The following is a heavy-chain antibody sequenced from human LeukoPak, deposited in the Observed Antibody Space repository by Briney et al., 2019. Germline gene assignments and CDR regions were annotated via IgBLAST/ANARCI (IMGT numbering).Heavy chain of an antibody. CDR2: IIPILGIA. Sequence: EASVKVSCKASGGTFSSYAISWVRQAPGQGLEWMGRIIPILGIANYAQKFQGRVTITADKSTSTAYMELSSLRSEDTAVYYCARALYSSSWYYFDYWGQGTLVTVSS. D-gene: IGHD6-13*01. CDR3: ARALYSSSWYYFDY. V-gene: IGHV1-69*04. J-gene: IGHJ4*02. CDR1: GGTFSSYA.